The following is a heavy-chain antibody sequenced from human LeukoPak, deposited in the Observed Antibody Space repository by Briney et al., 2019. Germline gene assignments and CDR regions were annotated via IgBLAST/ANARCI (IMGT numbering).Heavy chain of an antibody. CDR1: GFTFSSYS. Sequence: GGSLRLSCAASGFTFSSYSMNWVRQAPGKGLEGVSYISSSSTTIYYADSVKGRFTISRDNAKNSLYLQMNSLRAEDTAVYYCARDTGGRGWFDPWGQGTLVTVSS. CDR3: ARDTGGRGWFDP. CDR2: ISSSSTTI. J-gene: IGHJ5*02. V-gene: IGHV3-48*01. D-gene: IGHD2-8*02.